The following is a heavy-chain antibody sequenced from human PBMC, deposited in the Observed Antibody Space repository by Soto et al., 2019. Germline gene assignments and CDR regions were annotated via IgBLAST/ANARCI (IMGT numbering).Heavy chain of an antibody. D-gene: IGHD3-3*01. CDR1: GSTFSSYS. Sequence: PXGSLRLSCAAAGSTFSSYSMNWVRQAPGRGLDWVSYISSSSSTIYYADSVKGRFTISRDNAKNSLYLQMNSLRDEDTAVYYCARDERIFGVVITTYGMDVWGQGPTVTVSS. V-gene: IGHV3-48*02. J-gene: IGHJ6*02. CDR3: ARDERIFGVVITTYGMDV. CDR2: ISSSSSTI.